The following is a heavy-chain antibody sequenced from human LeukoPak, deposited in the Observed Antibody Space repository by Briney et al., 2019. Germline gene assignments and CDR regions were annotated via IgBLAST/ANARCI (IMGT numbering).Heavy chain of an antibody. CDR1: GGSLSGYY. Sequence: TSETLSLTCAVYGGSLSGYYWSWIRQPPGKGLEWIGEINHSGSTNYNPSLKSRVTISVDTSKNQFSLKLSSVTAADTAVYYCARLCTDRLYYYYYMDVWGKGTTVTVSS. D-gene: IGHD3-10*02. CDR2: INHSGST. CDR3: ARLCTDRLYYYYYMDV. J-gene: IGHJ6*03. V-gene: IGHV4-34*01.